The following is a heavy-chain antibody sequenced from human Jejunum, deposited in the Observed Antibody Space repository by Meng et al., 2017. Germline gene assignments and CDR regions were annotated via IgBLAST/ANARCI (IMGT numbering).Heavy chain of an antibody. CDR1: GFIVSSYE. J-gene: IGHJ6*02. CDR2: MSETGGRI. V-gene: IGHV3-48*03. D-gene: IGHD3-10*01. CDR3: VRGSQDSMAV. Sequence: GESLKISCVASGFIVSSYEMNWVRQAPGKGLEWISYMSETGGRIYYADSVKGRPSISRDNAKNSLYLQMNSLKVEDTAVYYCVRGSQDSMAVWGQGTMVTVSS.